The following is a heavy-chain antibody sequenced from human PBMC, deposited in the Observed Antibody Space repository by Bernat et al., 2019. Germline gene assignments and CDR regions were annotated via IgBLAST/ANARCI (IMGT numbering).Heavy chain of an antibody. J-gene: IGHJ6*02. V-gene: IGHV4-59*08. Sequence: QVQLQESGPGLVKPSETLSLTCSVSGGSISSYYWSWIRQTPGKGLEWIGYIYNSESITYNPSLKSRVTMSIDRSKNHFSLKLNSMTAADTAAYYCARASSAYYNGLDVWGQGTTVTVSS. CDR1: GGSISSYY. D-gene: IGHD3-10*01. CDR3: ARASSAYYNGLDV. CDR2: IYNSESI.